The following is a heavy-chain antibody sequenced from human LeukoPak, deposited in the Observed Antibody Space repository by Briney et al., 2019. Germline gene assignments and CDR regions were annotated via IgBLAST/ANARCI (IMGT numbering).Heavy chain of an antibody. Sequence: PGGSLRLSCATSGFTFDDYGMHWVRQIPGKGLEWGSGIGWNSGNIGYADYVKGRFTISRDNAKNSLYLQMNSLRVEDTALYYCAKQSSSWYYFDYWGQGTLVTVSS. V-gene: IGHV3-9*01. J-gene: IGHJ4*02. CDR1: GFTFDDYG. CDR3: AKQSSSWYYFDY. D-gene: IGHD6-13*01. CDR2: IGWNSGNI.